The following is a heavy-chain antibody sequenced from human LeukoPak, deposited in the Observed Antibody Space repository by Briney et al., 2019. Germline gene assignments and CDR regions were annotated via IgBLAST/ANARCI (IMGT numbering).Heavy chain of an antibody. V-gene: IGHV3-30*18. CDR2: ISYDGSNK. Sequence: RAGGSLRLSCAASGFTFSSYGMHWVRQAPGKGLEWVAVISYDGSNKYYADSVKGRFTISRDNSKNTLYLQMNSLRAEDTAVYYCANEYGSGSYVRFYFDYWGQGTLVTVSS. J-gene: IGHJ4*02. CDR1: GFTFSSYG. D-gene: IGHD3-10*01. CDR3: ANEYGSGSYVRFYFDY.